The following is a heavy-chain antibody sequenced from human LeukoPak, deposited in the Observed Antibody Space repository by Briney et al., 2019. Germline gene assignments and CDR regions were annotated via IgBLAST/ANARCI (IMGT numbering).Heavy chain of an antibody. CDR2: ISPSGGNT. J-gene: IGHJ4*02. CDR3: AKGSSSYYFDY. V-gene: IGHV3-23*01. CDR1: GFTFSTYA. D-gene: IGHD6-6*01. Sequence: TGGSLRLSCAAAGFTFSTYASRWVRQAPGKGLEWVSTISPSGGNTYYADSVKDRFTISRDNSKNTLYLHMNSLRAEDTAVFYCAKGSSSYYFDYWGQGTLVTVSS.